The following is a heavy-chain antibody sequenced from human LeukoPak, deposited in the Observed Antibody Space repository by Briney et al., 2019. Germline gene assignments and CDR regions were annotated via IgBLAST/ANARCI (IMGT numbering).Heavy chain of an antibody. Sequence: SETLSLTCAVYGGSFSGYYWSWIRQPPGKGLEWIGEINHSGSTNYNPSLKSRVTISVDTSKNQFSLKLSSVTAADTAVYYCARSGPQRTAWFGPWGQGTLVTVSS. CDR2: INHSGST. CDR1: GGSFSGYY. J-gene: IGHJ5*02. CDR3: ARSGPQRTAWFGP. D-gene: IGHD6-25*01. V-gene: IGHV4-34*01.